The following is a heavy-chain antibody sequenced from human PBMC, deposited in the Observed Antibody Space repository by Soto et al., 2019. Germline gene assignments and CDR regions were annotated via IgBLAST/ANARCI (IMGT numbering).Heavy chain of an antibody. CDR3: ARTHSGSYYSVFNY. V-gene: IGHV4-38-2*01. CDR2: IYRSGTT. CDR1: NFSISIGYY. J-gene: IGHJ4*02. Sequence: SETLSLTCVVSNFSISIGYYWGWIRQSPGKGLEWIASIYRSGTTSYNPSLKSRVTISVDPSKNQFSLMLTAVTAADTAVYYCARTHSGSYYSVFNYWGRGSLVTVSS. D-gene: IGHD1-26*01.